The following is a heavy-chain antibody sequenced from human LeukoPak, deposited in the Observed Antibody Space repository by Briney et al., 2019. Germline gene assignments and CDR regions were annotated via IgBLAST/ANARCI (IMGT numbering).Heavy chain of an antibody. V-gene: IGHV4-61*01. J-gene: IGHJ4*02. CDR1: GGSVSSTNDY. CDR2: FSYNVHS. CDR3: GRVPAAGTGPDY. Sequence: SETLSLTCTVSGGSVSSTNDYWSWIRQPPGKGLEWVGFFSYNVHSDYNPSLKSRVTISVDTSKNQFSLRLSSVTAADTAIYYCGRVPAAGTGPDYWDQGTLVTVSS. D-gene: IGHD6-13*01.